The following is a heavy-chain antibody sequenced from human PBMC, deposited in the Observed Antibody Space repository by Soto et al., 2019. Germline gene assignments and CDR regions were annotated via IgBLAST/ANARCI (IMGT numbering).Heavy chain of an antibody. CDR2: IGSRTSDI. CDR1: GFTLSRHT. Sequence: LRLSCAASGFTLSRHTMNWVRQAPGKGLEWGSFIGSRTSDIYYADSVKGRFTISRDNAKNSLYLDLTRLRAEDTAVYFCVRDYYDTSGYPNTFDMWGQGXMVTVSS. D-gene: IGHD3-22*01. J-gene: IGHJ3*02. CDR3: VRDYYDTSGYPNTFDM. V-gene: IGHV3-21*01.